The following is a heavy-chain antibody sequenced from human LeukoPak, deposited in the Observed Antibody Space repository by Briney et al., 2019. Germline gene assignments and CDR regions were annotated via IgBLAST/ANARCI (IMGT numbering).Heavy chain of an antibody. CDR1: GGSISSGGYS. CDR2: IYYSGST. CDR3: ACLGYCSGGSCYDHFDY. J-gene: IGHJ4*02. V-gene: IGHV4-30-4*07. D-gene: IGHD2-15*01. Sequence: SQTLSLTCAVSGGSISSGGYSWSWIRQPPGKGLEWIGYIYYSGSTYYNPSLKSRVTISVDTSKNQFSLKLSSVTAADTAVYYCACLGYCSGGSCYDHFDYWGQGTLVTVSS.